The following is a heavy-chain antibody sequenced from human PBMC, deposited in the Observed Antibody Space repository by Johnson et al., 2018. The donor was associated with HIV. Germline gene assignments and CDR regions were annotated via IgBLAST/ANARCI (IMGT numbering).Heavy chain of an antibody. J-gene: IGHJ3*02. CDR2: IKSKTEGGTT. V-gene: IGHV3-15*01. CDR3: AKGGNAVYYEYVWGRSRSPDAFDI. CDR1: GFTFSDAW. Sequence: VQLVESGGDLVKPGGSLRVSCAASGFTFSDAWMNWVRQAPGKGLEWVGRIKSKTEGGTTDYAAPVKGRFTISRDDAKDTLYLQMDSLKAEDSALYYCAKGGNAVYYEYVWGRSRSPDAFDIWGQGTMVTVSS. D-gene: IGHD3-16*02.